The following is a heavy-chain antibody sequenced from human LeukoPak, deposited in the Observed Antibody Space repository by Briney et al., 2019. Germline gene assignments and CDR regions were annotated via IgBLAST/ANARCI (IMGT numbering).Heavy chain of an antibody. CDR1: GFTFSSYE. Sequence: PGGSLRLSCAASGFTFSSYEMNWVRQAPGKGLEWVSYISSSGSTIYYPDSVKGRFTISRDNAKNSLYLQMNSLRAEDTAVYYCARDRCSGGSCGLDYWGQGTLVTVSS. V-gene: IGHV3-48*03. J-gene: IGHJ4*02. CDR3: ARDRCSGGSCGLDY. CDR2: ISSSGSTI. D-gene: IGHD2-15*01.